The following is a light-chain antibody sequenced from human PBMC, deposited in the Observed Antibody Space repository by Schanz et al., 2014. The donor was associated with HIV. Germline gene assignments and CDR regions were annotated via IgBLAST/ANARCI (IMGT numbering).Light chain of an antibody. V-gene: IGLV2-14*01. CDR2: DVS. CDR1: SSGVGGYNY. Sequence: QSALTQPASVSGSPGQSITISCTGTSSGVGGYNYVSWYQQHPGKAPKVMIYDVSNRPSGVSNRFSGSKSGHTASLTISGLQVEDEADYYCNSYTSKNTPIFGGGTKLTVL. J-gene: IGLJ2*01. CDR3: NSYTSKNTPI.